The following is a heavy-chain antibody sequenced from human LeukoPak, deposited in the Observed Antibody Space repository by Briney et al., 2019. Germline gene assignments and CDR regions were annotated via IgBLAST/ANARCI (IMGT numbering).Heavy chain of an antibody. CDR3: ARDLAGHYYGSGSSFDY. D-gene: IGHD3-10*01. CDR1: GFTFSSYW. CDR2: IREDGNEK. J-gene: IGHJ4*02. Sequence: GGSLRLSCAASGFTFSSYWMSWVRQAPGKGLEWVANIREDGNEKYHADSVKGQFTIFRDNAKNSLFLQMDSLRAEDTAVYYCARDLAGHYYGSGSSFDYWGQGTLVTVSS. V-gene: IGHV3-7*01.